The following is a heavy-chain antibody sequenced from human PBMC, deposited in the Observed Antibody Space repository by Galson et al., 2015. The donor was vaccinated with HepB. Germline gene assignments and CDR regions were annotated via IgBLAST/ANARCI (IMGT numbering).Heavy chain of an antibody. CDR3: ARGGQWPQFYYFDY. J-gene: IGHJ4*02. V-gene: IGHV1-3*04. D-gene: IGHD5-24*01. Sequence: SVKVSCKAYGYSFTIYYIHWVRQAPGQRLEWMGRVTTGNGNTKYSQKFQDRVTLTRDTSATTAYMELSSLESEETAVYYCARGGQWPQFYYFDYWGRGTLVTASS. CDR1: GYSFTIYY. CDR2: VTTGNGNT.